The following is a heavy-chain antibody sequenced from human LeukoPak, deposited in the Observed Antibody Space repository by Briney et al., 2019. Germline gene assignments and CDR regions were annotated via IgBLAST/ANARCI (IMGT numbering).Heavy chain of an antibody. CDR2: IKQDGSEK. V-gene: IGHV3-7*03. CDR3: ARLSDSSGTPRSDY. Sequence: PGTSLRLSCAASGFTFSSYWMSWVRQAPGKGLEWVANIKQDGSEKYYVDSVKGRFTISRDNAKNSLHLQMNSLRAEDTAVYYCARLSDSSGTPRSDYWGQGTLVTVSS. CDR1: GFTFSSYW. D-gene: IGHD3-22*01. J-gene: IGHJ4*02.